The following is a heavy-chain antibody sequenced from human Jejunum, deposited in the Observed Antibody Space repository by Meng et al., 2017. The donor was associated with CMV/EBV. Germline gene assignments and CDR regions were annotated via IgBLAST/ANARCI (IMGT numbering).Heavy chain of an antibody. CDR3: ARGQGSETYCTSTDCYRDDAFDI. V-gene: IGHV3-7*04. D-gene: IGHD2/OR15-2a*01. J-gene: IGHJ3*02. CDR2: IKGNEGEK. Sequence: MTGIRQVPRKGGEWVANIKGNEGEKNFVYSVKGRFAISRDNAKESLYLQMRSLRAQDTALYYCARGQGSETYCTSTDCYRDDAFDIWGQGTMVTVSS.